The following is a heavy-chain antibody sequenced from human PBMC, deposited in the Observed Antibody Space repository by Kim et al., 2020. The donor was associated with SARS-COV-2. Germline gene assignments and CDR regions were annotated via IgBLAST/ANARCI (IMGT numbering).Heavy chain of an antibody. V-gene: IGHV1-46*04. CDR2: IDPSGGAT. D-gene: IGHD1-26*01. J-gene: IGHJ4*02. Sequence: ASVKVSCKAYGYNFPSYSMHWVRQAPGQGLEWMGIIDPSGGATSHAQSLQGRVTMTSDTSTRTVYMELSSLGLEDTAVYYCARPGLPGRYENYFDYWGQGTLVTVSS. CDR1: GYNFPSYS. CDR3: ARPGLPGRYENYFDY.